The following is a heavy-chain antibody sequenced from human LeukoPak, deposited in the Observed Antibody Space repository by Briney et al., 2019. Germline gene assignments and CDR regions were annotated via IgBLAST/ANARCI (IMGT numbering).Heavy chain of an antibody. CDR2: ISGSGGST. Sequence: PGGSLRLSCAASGFTFSSYAMSWVRQAPGKGLEWVSTISGSGGSTYYADSVKGRFTISRDNFKNTLYLQMNSLRAEDTALYYCAEGHPSSSGTSYWGQGTLVTVAS. CDR1: GFTFSSYA. J-gene: IGHJ4*02. CDR3: AEGHPSSSGTSY. V-gene: IGHV3-23*01. D-gene: IGHD6-19*01.